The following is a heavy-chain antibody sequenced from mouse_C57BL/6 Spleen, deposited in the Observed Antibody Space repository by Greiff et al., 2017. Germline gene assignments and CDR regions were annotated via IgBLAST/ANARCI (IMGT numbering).Heavy chain of an antibody. Sequence: QVTLVQPGAGLVKPGASVNLSCAASGYTFTSYWMHWVHQRPGQGLEWIGMISPSSGCTNYTENVKSKATLTIDKSTSTAYMQLSSLTSEDPAVYYCARYDDYVVWEYCGRGTTLTVSA. CDR2: ISPSSGCT. V-gene: IGHV1-64*01. CDR3: ARYDDYVVWEY. CDR1: GYTFTSYW. J-gene: IGHJ2*01. D-gene: IGHD2-13*01.